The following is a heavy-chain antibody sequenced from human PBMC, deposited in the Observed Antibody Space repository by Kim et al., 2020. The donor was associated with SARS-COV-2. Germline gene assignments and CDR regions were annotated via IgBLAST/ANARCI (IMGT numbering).Heavy chain of an antibody. D-gene: IGHD3-22*01. CDR3: ASTYYYDSSGYYYQYYFDY. Sequence: PSETLSLTCTVSGGSISSGGYYWSWIRQHPGKGLEWIGYIYYSGSTYYNPSLKSRVTISVDTSKNQFSLKLSSVTAADTAVYYCASTYYYDSSGYYYQYYFDYWGQGTLVTVSS. V-gene: IGHV4-31*03. CDR2: IYYSGST. J-gene: IGHJ4*02. CDR1: GGSISSGGYY.